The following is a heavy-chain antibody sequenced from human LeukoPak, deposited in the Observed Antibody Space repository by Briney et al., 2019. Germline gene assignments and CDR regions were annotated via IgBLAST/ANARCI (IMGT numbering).Heavy chain of an antibody. D-gene: IGHD6-19*01. CDR3: ARDPSPTRSGAWYDAFDI. CDR1: GFTFSNFW. V-gene: IGHV3-7*01. J-gene: IGHJ3*02. CDR2: IKQDGSEK. Sequence: GGSLRLSCAASGFTFSNFWMTWVRQAPGKGLEWVANIKQDGSEKHGVESVMGRFTISRDNARNSLYLQMNSLRVEDTAVYYCARDPSPTRSGAWYDAFDIWGQGTTVTVSS.